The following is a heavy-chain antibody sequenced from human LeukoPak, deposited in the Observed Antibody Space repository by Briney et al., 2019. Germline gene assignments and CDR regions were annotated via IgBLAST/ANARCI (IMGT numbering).Heavy chain of an antibody. CDR3: EKGNKYYYYGMDV. V-gene: IGHV3-43*02. D-gene: IGHD1/OR15-1a*01. Sequence: GGSLRLSCAASGFTFDDYAMHWVRQAPGKGLEWVSLISGDGGSTYYADSVKGRFTISRDNSKNSLYLQMNSLRTEDTALYYWEKGNKYYYYGMDVWGQGTRVTVSS. J-gene: IGHJ6*02. CDR1: GFTFDDYA. CDR2: ISGDGGST.